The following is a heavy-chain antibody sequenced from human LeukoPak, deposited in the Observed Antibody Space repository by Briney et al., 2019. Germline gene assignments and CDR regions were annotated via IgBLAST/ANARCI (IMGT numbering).Heavy chain of an antibody. V-gene: IGHV3-21*04. Sequence: GGSLRLSCAASGFTFSNYSMAWVRQAPGKGLEWVSFISSSSSYIYYADSVKGRFTISRDNSKNTLYLQMNSLRAEDTAVYYCARGPSYYDFWSGYLAYFDYWGQGTLVTVSS. J-gene: IGHJ4*02. D-gene: IGHD3-3*01. CDR2: ISSSSSYI. CDR1: GFTFSNYS. CDR3: ARGPSYYDFWSGYLAYFDY.